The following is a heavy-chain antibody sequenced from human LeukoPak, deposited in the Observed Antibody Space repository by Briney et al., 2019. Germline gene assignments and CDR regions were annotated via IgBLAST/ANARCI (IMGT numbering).Heavy chain of an antibody. CDR1: GYTFTGYY. D-gene: IGHD6-13*01. Sequence: ASVKVSCKASGYTFTGYYMHWVRQAPGQGLEWMGWINPNSGGTNYAQKFQGRVTMTRDTSISTAYMELSRPRSDDTAVYYCASSWYVGAYYYYYMDVWGKGTTVTVSS. CDR2: INPNSGGT. V-gene: IGHV1-2*02. J-gene: IGHJ6*03. CDR3: ASSWYVGAYYYYYMDV.